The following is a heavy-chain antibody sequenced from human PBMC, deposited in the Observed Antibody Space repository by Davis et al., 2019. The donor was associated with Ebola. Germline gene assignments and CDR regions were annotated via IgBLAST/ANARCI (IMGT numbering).Heavy chain of an antibody. CDR1: GFTFSSYG. CDR2: ISYDGSNK. CDR3: AKVVSIAVAGTFDY. D-gene: IGHD6-19*01. Sequence: GESLKISCAASGFTFSSYGMHWVRQAPGKGLQWVAVISYDGSNKYYADSVKGRFTISRDNSKNTLYLQMNSLRAEDTAVYYCAKVVSIAVAGTFDYWGQGTLVTVSS. J-gene: IGHJ4*02. V-gene: IGHV3-30*18.